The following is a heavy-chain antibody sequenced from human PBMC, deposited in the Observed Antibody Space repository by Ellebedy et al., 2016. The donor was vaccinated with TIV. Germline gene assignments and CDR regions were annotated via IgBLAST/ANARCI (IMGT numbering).Heavy chain of an antibody. CDR2: ISAYNGNT. V-gene: IGHV1-18*01. CDR1: GYTFTSYG. J-gene: IGHJ4*02. Sequence: ASVKVSXXASGYTFTSYGISWVRQAPGQGLEWMGWISAYNGNTNYAQKLQGRVTMTTDTSTSTAYMELRSLRSDDTAVYYGARVKGLYSYGPLDYWGQGTLVTVSS. CDR3: ARVKGLYSYGPLDY. D-gene: IGHD5-18*01.